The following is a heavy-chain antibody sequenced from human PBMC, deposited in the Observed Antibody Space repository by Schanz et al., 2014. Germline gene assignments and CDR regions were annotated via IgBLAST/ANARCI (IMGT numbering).Heavy chain of an antibody. CDR2: ITTNGSRT. V-gene: IGHV3-64*07. D-gene: IGHD3-16*01. Sequence: EVQLVESGGGLVQPGGSLRLSCTASGFTFSVYSMHWVRQTPGKGLEGVSGITTNGSRTVYADSVKGRFTISRDNSKTTVYLQMGSLRPEHSAVYYCVRAFGGVAFDLWGQGTLVTVSS. CDR3: VRAFGGVAFDL. CDR1: GFTFSVYS. J-gene: IGHJ3*01.